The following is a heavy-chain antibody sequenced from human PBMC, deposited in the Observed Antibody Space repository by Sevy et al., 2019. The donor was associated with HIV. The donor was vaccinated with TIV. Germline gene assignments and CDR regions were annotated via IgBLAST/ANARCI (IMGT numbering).Heavy chain of an antibody. CDR1: GFTFSSYA. CDR2: ISYDGSNK. J-gene: IGHJ6*02. Sequence: GGSLRLSCAASGFTFSSYAMHWVRQAPGKGLEWVAVISYDGSNKYYADSVKGRFTISRDNSKNTLYLQMNSLRAEDTAVYYCARELHSSSWYRAYYYYYYGMDVWGQGTTVTVSS. CDR3: ARELHSSSWYRAYYYYYYGMDV. V-gene: IGHV3-30-3*01. D-gene: IGHD6-13*01.